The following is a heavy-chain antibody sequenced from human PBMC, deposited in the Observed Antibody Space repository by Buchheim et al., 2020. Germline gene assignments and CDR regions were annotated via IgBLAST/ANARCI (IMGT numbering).Heavy chain of an antibody. CDR2: IYTSGST. CDR3: ARISVVAAPYFDY. CDR1: GGSISSGSYY. Sequence: QVQLQESGPGLVKPSQTLSLTCTVSGGSISSGSYYWSWIRQPAGKGLEWIGRIYTSGSTNYSPSLKSRVTISVDTSQNQFSLKLSSVTAADTAVYYCARISVVAAPYFDYWGQGTL. V-gene: IGHV4-61*02. J-gene: IGHJ4*02. D-gene: IGHD2-15*01.